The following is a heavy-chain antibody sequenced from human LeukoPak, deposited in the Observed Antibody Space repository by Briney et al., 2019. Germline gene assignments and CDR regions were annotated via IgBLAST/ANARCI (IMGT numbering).Heavy chain of an antibody. V-gene: IGHV3-21*01. CDR3: ARDRSYDILTGYYSGGDFDY. CDR2: ISSSSSYI. J-gene: IGHJ4*02. D-gene: IGHD3-9*01. CDR1: GFTFSSYS. Sequence: GGSLRLSCAASGFTFSSYSMNWVRQAPGKGLEWVSSISSSSSYIYYADSVKGRFTISRDNAKNSLYLQMNGLRAEDTAVYYCARDRSYDILTGYYSGGDFDYWGQGTLVTVSS.